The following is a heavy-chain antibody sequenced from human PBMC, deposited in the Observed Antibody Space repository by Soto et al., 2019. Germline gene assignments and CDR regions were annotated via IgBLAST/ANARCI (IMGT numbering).Heavy chain of an antibody. CDR3: AVQLQRPCFDY. CDR1: GFTFSSYG. D-gene: IGHD1-1*01. CDR2: IWYDGSNK. V-gene: IGHV3-33*01. J-gene: IGHJ4*02. Sequence: QVQLVESGGGVVQPGRSLRLSCAASGFTFSSYGMHWVRQAPGKGLEWVAVIWYDGSNKYYADSVKGRFTISRDNSKNTLYLQMNSLRAEDTAVYYCAVQLQRPCFDYWGQGTLVTVSS.